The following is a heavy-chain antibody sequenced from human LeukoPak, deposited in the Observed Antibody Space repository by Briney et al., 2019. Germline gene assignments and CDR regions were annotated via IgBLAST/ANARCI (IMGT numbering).Heavy chain of an antibody. CDR3: ASTYDFWSGSIEY. CDR2: MYYTGST. J-gene: IGHJ4*02. D-gene: IGHD3-3*01. Sequence: PSETLSLTCTVSGYSISSGYYWSWVRQPPGKGLEWIGYMYYTGSTSHNPSLNSRVTISVDTSKSQFSLQLSSVTAADTAVYYCASTYDFWSGSIEYWGQGRLVIVSS. CDR1: GYSISSGYY. V-gene: IGHV4-59*01.